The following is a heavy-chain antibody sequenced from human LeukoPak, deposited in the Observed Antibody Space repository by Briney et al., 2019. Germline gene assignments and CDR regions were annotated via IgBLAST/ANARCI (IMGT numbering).Heavy chain of an antibody. CDR2: ISYHGSNK. CDR3: AKEDYYYGMDV. Sequence: GGSLRLSCAASGFTFSSYGMHWVRQAPGKGLEWVAVISYHGSNKYYADSVKGRFTISRDNSKNTLYLQMNSLRPEDTAVYYCAKEDYYYGMDVWGQGTTVTVSS. V-gene: IGHV3-30*18. CDR1: GFTFSSYG. J-gene: IGHJ6*02.